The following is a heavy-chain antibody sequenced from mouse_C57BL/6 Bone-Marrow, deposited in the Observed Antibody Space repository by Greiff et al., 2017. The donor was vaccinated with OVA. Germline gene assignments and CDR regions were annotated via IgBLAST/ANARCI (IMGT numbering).Heavy chain of an antibody. CDR3: ARRCYGSRPAFAY. D-gene: IGHD1-1*01. V-gene: IGHV1-81*01. CDR1: GYTFTSYG. J-gene: IGHJ3*01. Sequence: VKLVESGAELARPGASVKLSCKASGYTFTSYGISWVKQRTGQGLEWIGEIYPRSGNTYYNEKFKGKATLTADKSSSTAYMELRSLTSEDSAVYFCARRCYGSRPAFAYWGQGTLVTVSA. CDR2: IYPRSGNT.